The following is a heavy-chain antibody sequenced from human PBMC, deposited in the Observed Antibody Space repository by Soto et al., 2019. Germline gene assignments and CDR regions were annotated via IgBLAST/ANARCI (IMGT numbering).Heavy chain of an antibody. Sequence: QVQLVQSGAEVKKPGSSVKVSCKASGGTFSSYAISWVRQAPGQGLEWMGGIIPIFGTANYAQKFQGRVTITADESTSTAYMELSSLRSEDTAVYYCGGSPVYYYDSSGYSNYYYYGMDVWGQGTTVTVSS. D-gene: IGHD3-22*01. CDR3: GGSPVYYYDSSGYSNYYYYGMDV. V-gene: IGHV1-69*01. CDR1: GGTFSSYA. J-gene: IGHJ6*02. CDR2: IIPIFGTA.